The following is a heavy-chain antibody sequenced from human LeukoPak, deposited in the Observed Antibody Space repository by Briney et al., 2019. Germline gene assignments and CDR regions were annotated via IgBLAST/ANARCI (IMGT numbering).Heavy chain of an antibody. D-gene: IGHD6-19*01. CDR2: IYTSGST. V-gene: IGHV4-4*07. Sequence: SETLSLTCAVYGGSFSGYYWSWIRQPAGKGLEWIGRIYTSGSTNYNPSLKSRVTMPVDTSKNQFSLKLSSVTAADTAVYYCARDLGYSSGWYPHFDYWGQGTLVTVSS. CDR3: ARDLGYSSGWYPHFDY. J-gene: IGHJ4*02. CDR1: GGSFSGYY.